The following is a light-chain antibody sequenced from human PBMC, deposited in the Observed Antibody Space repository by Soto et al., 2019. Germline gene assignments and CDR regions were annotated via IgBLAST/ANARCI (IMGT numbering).Light chain of an antibody. CDR1: SSDVGGGYNY. V-gene: IGLV2-14*03. CDR2: DVL. Sequence: QAVVTQPASVSGSPGQSVTISCTGTSSDVGGGYNYVSWYQQHPGKAPKLMIYDVLNRPSGVSNRFSGSKSGNTASLTISGLQPEDEADYYCSSHTLSGPAYVFGTGTKLTVL. CDR3: SSHTLSGPAYV. J-gene: IGLJ1*01.